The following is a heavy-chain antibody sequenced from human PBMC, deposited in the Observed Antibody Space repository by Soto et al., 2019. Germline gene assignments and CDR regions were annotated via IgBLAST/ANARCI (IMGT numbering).Heavy chain of an antibody. J-gene: IGHJ6*02. CDR1: GYSFTSYW. CDR2: IYPGDSDT. V-gene: IGHV5-51*01. D-gene: IGHD6-19*01. Sequence: PGESLKISCKGSGYSFTSYWIGWVRQMPGKGLEWMGIIYPGDSDTRYSPSFQGQVTISADKPISTAYLQWSSLKASDTAMYYCARLNGIAVAGTDYYYGMDVWGQGTTVTVSS. CDR3: ARLNGIAVAGTDYYYGMDV.